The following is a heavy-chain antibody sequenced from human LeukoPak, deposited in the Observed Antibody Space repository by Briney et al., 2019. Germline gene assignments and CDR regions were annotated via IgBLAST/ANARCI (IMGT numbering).Heavy chain of an antibody. J-gene: IGHJ5*02. V-gene: IGHV1-8*01. CDR2: MNPNSGNT. CDR3: ARRKGVCSNTSCPTRGFDP. Sequence: ASVKVSCKASGYTFTSYDINWVRQATGQGLEWMGWMNPNSGNTGYAQKFQGRVTMTRNTSISTAYMELSSLRSEDTAVYYCARRKGVCSNTSCPTRGFDPWGQGTLVTVSS. CDR1: GYTFTSYD. D-gene: IGHD2-2*01.